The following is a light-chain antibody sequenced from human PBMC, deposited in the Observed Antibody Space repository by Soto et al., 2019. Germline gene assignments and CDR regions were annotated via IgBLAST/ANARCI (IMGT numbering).Light chain of an antibody. J-gene: IGKJ1*01. CDR2: ATS. CDR3: QQSYITPWT. Sequence: DIPMTQSPSSLSASVGDRVTITCRASQSISGYLNWYQHKPGEAPKLLIYATSSLQSGVPSRFSGSGSGTDFTLTISSLQPEDFATYYCQQSYITPWTFGQGTKVEIK. V-gene: IGKV1-39*01. CDR1: QSISGY.